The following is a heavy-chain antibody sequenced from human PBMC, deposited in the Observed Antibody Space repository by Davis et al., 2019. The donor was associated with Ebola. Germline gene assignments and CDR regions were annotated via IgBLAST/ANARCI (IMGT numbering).Heavy chain of an antibody. CDR1: GYTFTGYN. D-gene: IGHD6-6*01. V-gene: IGHV1-2*06. Sequence: ASVKVSCKASGYTFTGYNIHWVRLAPGQGLEWMGRINPNSGGTRYAQNFQGRVAMTRDTSISTAYMELSSLRSDDTAVYYCARDNSDSSAYSWMDSWGQGTLVSVSS. J-gene: IGHJ5*01. CDR2: INPNSGGT. CDR3: ARDNSDSSAYSWMDS.